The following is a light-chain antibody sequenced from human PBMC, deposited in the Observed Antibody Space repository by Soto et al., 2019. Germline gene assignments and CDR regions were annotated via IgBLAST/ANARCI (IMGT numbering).Light chain of an antibody. Sequence: ETVMTQSPGTLSVSLGERATLSCRASQSVSIHLAWYQQKPGQAPRLLIYDTSTRATGIPARFSGSGSGIEFTLTISSLQSEDFAVYYCQQYSNWPPITFGQGTRLEIK. V-gene: IGKV3-15*01. CDR3: QQYSNWPPIT. CDR2: DTS. J-gene: IGKJ5*01. CDR1: QSVSIH.